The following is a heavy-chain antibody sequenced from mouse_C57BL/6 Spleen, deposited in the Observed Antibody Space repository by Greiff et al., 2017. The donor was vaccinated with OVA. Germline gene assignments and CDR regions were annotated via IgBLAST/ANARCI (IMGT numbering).Heavy chain of an antibody. CDR3: TRDRGYYGSSDFDY. V-gene: IGHV5-9-1*02. Sequence: EVKLMESGAGLVKPGGSLKLSCAASGFTFSSYAMSWVRQTPEKRLEWVAYISSGGDYIYYADTVKGRFTISRDNARNTLYLQMSSLKSEDTAMYYCTRDRGYYGSSDFDYWGQGTTLTVSS. CDR1: GFTFSSYA. CDR2: ISSGGDYI. J-gene: IGHJ2*01. D-gene: IGHD1-1*01.